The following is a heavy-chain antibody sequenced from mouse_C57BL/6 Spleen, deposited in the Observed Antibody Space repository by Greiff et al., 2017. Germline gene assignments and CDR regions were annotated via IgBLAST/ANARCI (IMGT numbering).Heavy chain of an antibody. CDR1: GYTFTSYW. J-gene: IGHJ4*01. Sequence: LHQPGTELVQPGASVKLSCKASGYTFTSYWLHCVKQRPGQGLEWIGNIDPNNGGTKYNEKFKSTATLTVDKPSSTAYMQLSSLTSEDSAVYYCARDVGTRHYYAIDYWGQGTSGTVSS. D-gene: IGHD1-1*02. CDR2: IDPNNGGT. CDR3: ARDVGTRHYYAIDY. V-gene: IGHV1-72*01.